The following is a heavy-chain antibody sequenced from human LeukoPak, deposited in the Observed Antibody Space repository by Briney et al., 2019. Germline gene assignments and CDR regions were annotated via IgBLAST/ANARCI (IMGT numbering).Heavy chain of an antibody. CDR3: ATVGSSWYGFDY. Sequence: GASGKVSFNFSGYTLTELSMRWMRHAPGKGLGLMGGSDPEDGETIYAQKFQGRVTMTEDTSTDTAYMELSSLSYEDTAVYYCATVGSSWYGFDYWGQGTLVTVSS. V-gene: IGHV1-24*01. D-gene: IGHD6-13*01. CDR2: SDPEDGET. CDR1: GYTLTELS. J-gene: IGHJ4*02.